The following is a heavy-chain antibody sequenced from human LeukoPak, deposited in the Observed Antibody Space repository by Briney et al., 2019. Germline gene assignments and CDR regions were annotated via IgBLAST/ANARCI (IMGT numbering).Heavy chain of an antibody. V-gene: IGHV4-31*03. Sequence: SETLSLTCTVSGGSISSGGYYWSWIRQHPGKGLEWIGYIYYSGSTYYNPSLKSRVTISVDTSKNQFSLKLSSVTAADTAVYYCARGSSWYSDYWGQGTLVTVSS. D-gene: IGHD6-13*01. CDR3: ARGSSWYSDY. CDR2: IYYSGST. CDR1: GGSISSGGYY. J-gene: IGHJ4*02.